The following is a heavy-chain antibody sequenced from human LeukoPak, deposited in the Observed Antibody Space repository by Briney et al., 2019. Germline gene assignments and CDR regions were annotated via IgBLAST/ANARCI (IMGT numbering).Heavy chain of an antibody. CDR1: GGSFSGYY. CDR2: INHSGST. V-gene: IGHV4-34*01. Sequence: SETLSLTCAVYGGSFSGYYWSWIRQPPGKGLEWIGEINHSGSTNYNPSLKSRVTISVDTSKNQFSLKLSSVTAADTAVYYCARGSAAGNHYWGQGTLVTVSS. CDR3: ARGSAAGNHY. D-gene: IGHD6-13*01. J-gene: IGHJ4*02.